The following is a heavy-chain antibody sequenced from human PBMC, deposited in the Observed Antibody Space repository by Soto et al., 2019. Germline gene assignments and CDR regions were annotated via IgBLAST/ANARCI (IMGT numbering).Heavy chain of an antibody. CDR3: ARGGSGWKALNWFDP. Sequence: QVQLQESGPGLVIPSQTLTLTCAVSGASIDNNGYSWTWIRQHPGKGLEWIGTNNNRADTYYNPALKSLLTSSLDTAQNHFSLGLNAVTAADTAIYYCARGGSGWKALNWFDPWGQGIMVTCSS. V-gene: IGHV4-31*01. J-gene: IGHJ5*02. CDR2: NNNRADT. D-gene: IGHD6-19*01. CDR1: GASIDNNGYS.